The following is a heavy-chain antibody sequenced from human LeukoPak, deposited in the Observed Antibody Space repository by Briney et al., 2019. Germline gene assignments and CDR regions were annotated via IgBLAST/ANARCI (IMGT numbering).Heavy chain of an antibody. D-gene: IGHD6-13*01. Sequence: GGSLRLSCAASGFTFSSYAMSWVRQAPGKGPEWVSGISGSGGSTYYGDSVEGRFTISRDNSKNTLYLQMNSLRAEDTAVYYCAKNLREQQLDSYFDYWGQGTLVTVSS. J-gene: IGHJ4*02. CDR2: ISGSGGST. CDR1: GFTFSSYA. V-gene: IGHV3-23*01. CDR3: AKNLREQQLDSYFDY.